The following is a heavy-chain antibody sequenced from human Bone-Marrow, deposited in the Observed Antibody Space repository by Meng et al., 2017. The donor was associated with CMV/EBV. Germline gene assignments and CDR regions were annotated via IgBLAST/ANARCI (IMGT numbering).Heavy chain of an antibody. D-gene: IGHD4-23*01. Sequence: ASVKVSCKASGYTFTSYDIDWVRQATGQGLEWMGWMNPNSGNTGYAQKFQGRVTITRITTISTAHMELSSMRSDDTAVYCGAKELHGDGMDVWGQGTTVTVSS. V-gene: IGHV1-8*03. CDR2: MNPNSGNT. J-gene: IGHJ6*02. CDR1: GYTFTSYD. CDR3: AKELHGDGMDV.